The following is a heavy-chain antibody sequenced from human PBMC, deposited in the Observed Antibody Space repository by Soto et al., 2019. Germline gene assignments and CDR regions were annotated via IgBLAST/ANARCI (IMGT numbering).Heavy chain of an antibody. CDR1: GFTFSSYA. CDR2: ISGSGGST. CDR3: ARGGSGTYYAY. D-gene: IGHD1-26*01. Sequence: EVQLLESGGGLVQPGGSLRLSCAASGFTFSSYAMRWVRQAPGKGLEWVSAISGSGGSTYYADSVKGRFTISRDNSKNRLYLQMNSRRAGDTAVYYCARGGSGTYYAYGGQGPRFTVSS. J-gene: IGHJ4*02. V-gene: IGHV3-23*01.